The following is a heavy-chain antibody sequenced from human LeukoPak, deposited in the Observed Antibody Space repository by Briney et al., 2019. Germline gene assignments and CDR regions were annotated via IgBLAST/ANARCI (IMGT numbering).Heavy chain of an antibody. CDR2: IYHSGST. CDR3: GRHRYYYDTNGYSFDL. Sequence: SETLSLTXAVSGYSIRSGYYWGWVRQPPGKGLEWIASIYHSGSTYHNPSLKSRVTISVDTSKNQFSLKLNSVTATDTAVYYCGRHRYYYDTNGYSFDLWGRGTLVTVSS. D-gene: IGHD3-22*01. V-gene: IGHV4-38-2*01. J-gene: IGHJ2*01. CDR1: GYSIRSGYY.